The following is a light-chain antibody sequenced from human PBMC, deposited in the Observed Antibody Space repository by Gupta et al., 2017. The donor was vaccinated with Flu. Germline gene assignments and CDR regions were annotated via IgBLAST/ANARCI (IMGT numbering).Light chain of an antibody. V-gene: IGLV3-21*02. CDR2: DDR. J-gene: IGLJ3*02. CDR3: QVWDRGSDHPV. Sequence: GQTATITCGGNNIGSKSVHWYQERSGQAPVLVVFDDRARPSGIPDRFSCSNAGDTATLTLSRVEGGDEADYVCQVWDRGSDHPVFGGGTKLTVL. CDR1: NIGSKS.